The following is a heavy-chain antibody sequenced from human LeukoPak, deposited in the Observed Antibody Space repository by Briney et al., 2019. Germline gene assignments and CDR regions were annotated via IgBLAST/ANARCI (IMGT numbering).Heavy chain of an antibody. V-gene: IGHV3-64*01. CDR2: ISSNGGST. CDR3: AKDLAYYYDSSGYYHFDY. D-gene: IGHD3-22*01. J-gene: IGHJ4*02. Sequence: GGSLRLSCAASGFTFSSHAMHWVRQAPGKGLEYASAISSNGGSTYYANSVKGRFTISRDNSKNTLYLQMGSLRAEDTAVYYCAKDLAYYYDSSGYYHFDYWGQGTLVTVSS. CDR1: GFTFSSHA.